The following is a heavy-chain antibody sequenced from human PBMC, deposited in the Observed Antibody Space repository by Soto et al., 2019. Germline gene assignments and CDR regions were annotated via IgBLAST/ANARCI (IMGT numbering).Heavy chain of an antibody. J-gene: IGHJ6*02. V-gene: IGHV1-2*04. CDR3: ARDTGVGATGDYYGMDV. CDR1: GYTFTGYY. Sequence: ASVKVSCKASGYTFTGYYMHWVRQAPGQGLEWMGWINPNSGGTNYAQKFQGWVTMTRDTSISTAYMELSRLRSDDTAVYYCARDTGVGATGDYYGMDVWGQGTTVTVSS. CDR2: INPNSGGT. D-gene: IGHD1-26*01.